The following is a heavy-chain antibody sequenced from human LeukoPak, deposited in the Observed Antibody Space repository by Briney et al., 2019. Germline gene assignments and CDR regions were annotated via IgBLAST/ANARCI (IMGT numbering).Heavy chain of an antibody. CDR3: AKDTWRRDGYTMGFDY. Sequence: GGSLRLSCAASGFTFDDYAMHWVRHAPGKGLEWVSGISWNSGSIVYADSVKGRFTISRDNANNSLYLQMNSLRAQDTALYYCAKDTWRRDGYTMGFDYWGQGTLVTVSS. D-gene: IGHD5-24*01. V-gene: IGHV3-9*01. CDR2: ISWNSGSI. CDR1: GFTFDDYA. J-gene: IGHJ4*02.